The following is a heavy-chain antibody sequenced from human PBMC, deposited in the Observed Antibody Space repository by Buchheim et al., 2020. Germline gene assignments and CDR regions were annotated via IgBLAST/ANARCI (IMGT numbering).Heavy chain of an antibody. Sequence: EVPLLESGGGLVQPGGSLRLSCAASGFTFNNYAMNWVRQVPGKGLEWVSGIIGSGSRTYYADSVKGRLTISRDNSKGTLYLQMNSLRAEDTAVYYCAKGGYCSSSDCYRAYYYYNMDAWGQGTT. D-gene: IGHD2-2*01. CDR1: GFTFNNYA. CDR3: AKGGYCSSSDCYRAYYYYNMDA. CDR2: IIGSGSRT. V-gene: IGHV3-23*01. J-gene: IGHJ6*02.